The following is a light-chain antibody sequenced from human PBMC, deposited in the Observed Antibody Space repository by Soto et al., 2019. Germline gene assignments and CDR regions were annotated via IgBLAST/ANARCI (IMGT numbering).Light chain of an antibody. J-gene: IGKJ3*01. CDR2: GAS. Sequence: EIVLTQSPGTLSLXXXXRATLSCRASQSVSSSYLAWYQQKPGQAPRLLIYGASSRATGIPDRFSGSGSGTDFTLTISRLEPEDFAVYYCQQYGSSLFTFGPGTKVDIK. V-gene: IGKV3-20*01. CDR3: QQYGSSLFT. CDR1: QSVSSSY.